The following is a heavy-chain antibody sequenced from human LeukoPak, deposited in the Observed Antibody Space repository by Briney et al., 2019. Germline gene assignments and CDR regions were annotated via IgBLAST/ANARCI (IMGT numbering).Heavy chain of an antibody. CDR1: GYTFTGYY. D-gene: IGHD6-19*01. Sequence: ASVKVSCKASGYTFTGYYMHWVRQAPGQGLEWMGWINPNSGGTNYAQKFQGRVTMTRDTSISTAYMGLSRLRSDDTAVYYCAREGRQWLVRGDWFDPWGQGTLVTVSS. CDR2: INPNSGGT. J-gene: IGHJ5*02. CDR3: AREGRQWLVRGDWFDP. V-gene: IGHV1-2*02.